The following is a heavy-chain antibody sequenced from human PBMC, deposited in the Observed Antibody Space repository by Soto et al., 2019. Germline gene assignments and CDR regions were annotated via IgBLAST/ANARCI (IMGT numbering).Heavy chain of an antibody. D-gene: IGHD3-22*01. CDR1: GYAFSTYG. CDR2: ISAYNGNT. J-gene: IGHJ5*02. V-gene: IGHV1-18*01. Sequence: ASVKVSCKASGYAFSTYGSSWVRQAPGQGLEWMGWISAYNGNTNYAQKLQGRVTMTTDTSTSTAYMELRSLRSDDTAVYYCARDRITMIVGTSWFDPWGQGTLVTVSS. CDR3: ARDRITMIVGTSWFDP.